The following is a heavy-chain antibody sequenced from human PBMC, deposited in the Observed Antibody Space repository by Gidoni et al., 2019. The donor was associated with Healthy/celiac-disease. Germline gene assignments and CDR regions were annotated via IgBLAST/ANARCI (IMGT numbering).Heavy chain of an antibody. CDR3: ARGKGGSSWGFDY. Sequence: QVQLVESGGGVVQPGRSLRLSCAASGFPFSSYAMHWVRQAPGKGLEWVAVISYDGSNKYYADSVKGRFTISRDNSKNTLYLQMNSLRAEDTAVYYCARGKGGSSWGFDYWGQGTLVTVSS. V-gene: IGHV3-30-3*01. J-gene: IGHJ4*02. CDR2: ISYDGSNK. CDR1: GFPFSSYA. D-gene: IGHD6-13*01.